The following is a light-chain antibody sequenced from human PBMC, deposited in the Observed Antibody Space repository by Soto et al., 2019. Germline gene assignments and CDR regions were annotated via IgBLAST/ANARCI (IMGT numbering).Light chain of an antibody. J-gene: IGKJ3*01. Sequence: EIVMTQPPATLSVSRGERATLTCRARQSVNSNLAWYQHKPGQAPRLLIFSASTRATGIPARFSGSGSGTEFTLTLSTLQSEDFAVYYCQQYNSWPLGTLGPGTKVDIK. CDR1: QSVNSN. CDR2: SAS. V-gene: IGKV3-15*01. CDR3: QQYNSWPLGT.